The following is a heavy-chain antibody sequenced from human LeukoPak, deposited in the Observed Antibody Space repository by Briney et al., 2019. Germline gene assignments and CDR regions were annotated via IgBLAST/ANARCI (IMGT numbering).Heavy chain of an antibody. CDR2: ICSSSAYI. J-gene: IGHJ4*02. V-gene: IGHV3-21*01. Sequence: GGSLRLSCAASGFTFSSYSMNWVRQAPGKGLEWVSSICSSSAYIYYADSMKGRFTISRDTATNSLFLQMNSLRAEDTAVYYCARAGHSADRSGVDYWGQGTLVTVS. D-gene: IGHD1-26*01. CDR1: GFTFSSYS. CDR3: ARAGHSADRSGVDY.